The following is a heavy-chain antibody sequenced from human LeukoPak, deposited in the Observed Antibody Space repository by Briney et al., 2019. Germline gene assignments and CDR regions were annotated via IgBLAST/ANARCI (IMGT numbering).Heavy chain of an antibody. Sequence: PGRSLRLSCSASGFTFRNYGMQWVRQTPGKGPEWVTLISYDGSDKYYADSVKGRFSISRDNSKNTLYLQMNSLRAEDTAVYYCASLRSGSGTFYNDYWGQGTLVTVSS. CDR2: ISYDGSDK. D-gene: IGHD3-10*01. J-gene: IGHJ4*02. CDR3: ASLRSGSGTFYNDY. V-gene: IGHV3-30*03. CDR1: GFTFRNYG.